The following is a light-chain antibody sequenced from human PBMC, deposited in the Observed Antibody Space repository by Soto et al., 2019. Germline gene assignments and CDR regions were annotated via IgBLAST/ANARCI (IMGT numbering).Light chain of an antibody. CDR1: CSNIGGNS. J-gene: IGLJ1*01. CDR3: GSWDSSLSAYV. V-gene: IGLV1-51*01. Sequence: QSVLTQPPSVSAAPGQKLTISCSGSCSNIGGNSVSWYQQLPGTAPKLLIYDDNKRPSGIPDRFSGSKSGTSATLGITGFQTGDEADYYCGSWDSSLSAYVFGTGTKVTVL. CDR2: DDN.